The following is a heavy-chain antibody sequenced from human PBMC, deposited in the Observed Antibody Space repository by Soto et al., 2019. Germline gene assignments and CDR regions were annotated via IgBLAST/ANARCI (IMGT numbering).Heavy chain of an antibody. CDR1: GFTFSSYA. V-gene: IGHV3-30-3*01. CDR2: ISYDGSNK. D-gene: IGHD3-22*01. CDR3: ARDSRYSSGYSDAFDI. Sequence: XGSLILSCAASGFTFSSYAMHWVRQAPGKGLEWVAVISYDGSNKYYADSVKGRFTISRDNSKNTLYLQMNSLRAEDTAVYYCARDSRYSSGYSDAFDIWGQGTMVTVSS. J-gene: IGHJ3*02.